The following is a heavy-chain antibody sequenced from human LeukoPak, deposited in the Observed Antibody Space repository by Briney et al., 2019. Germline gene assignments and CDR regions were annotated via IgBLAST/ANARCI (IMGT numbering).Heavy chain of an antibody. J-gene: IGHJ4*02. Sequence: SETLSLTCAVYGGSFSGYYWSWIRQPPGKGLEWIGEINHSGSTNYNPSLKSRVTISVDTSKNQFSLKLSSVTAADTAVYYCARLDRSGGSCYDYWGQGTLVTVSS. CDR1: GGSFSGYY. D-gene: IGHD2-15*01. V-gene: IGHV4-34*01. CDR2: INHSGST. CDR3: ARLDRSGGSCYDY.